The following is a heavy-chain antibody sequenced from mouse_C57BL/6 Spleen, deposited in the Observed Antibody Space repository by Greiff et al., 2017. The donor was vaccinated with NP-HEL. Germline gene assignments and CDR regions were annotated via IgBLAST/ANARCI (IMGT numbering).Heavy chain of an antibody. CDR1: GYAFTNYL. D-gene: IGHD1-1*01. V-gene: IGHV1-54*01. Sequence: QVQLQQSGAELVRPGTSVKVSCKASGYAFTNYLIEWVKQRPGQGLEWIGVINPGSGGTNYNEKFKGKATLTADKSSSTAYMQLSSLTSEDSAVYFCARDGSSYPFAYWGQGTLVTVSA. CDR2: INPGSGGT. CDR3: ARDGSSYPFAY. J-gene: IGHJ3*01.